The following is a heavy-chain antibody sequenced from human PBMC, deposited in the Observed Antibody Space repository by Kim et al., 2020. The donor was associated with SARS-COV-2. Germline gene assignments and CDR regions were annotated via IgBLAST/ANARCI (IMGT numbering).Heavy chain of an antibody. Sequence: GGSLRLSCAASGFTFNTYAMHWVRQAPGKGLEWVAVISYDGNNKYYADSVKGRFTISRDNSKNTLYLQMNSLRAEDTAVYYCARDLGDYIWYYFDYWGQGTLVTVSS. CDR1: GFTFNTYA. CDR2: ISYDGNNK. J-gene: IGHJ4*02. V-gene: IGHV3-30-3*01. D-gene: IGHD4-17*01. CDR3: ARDLGDYIWYYFDY.